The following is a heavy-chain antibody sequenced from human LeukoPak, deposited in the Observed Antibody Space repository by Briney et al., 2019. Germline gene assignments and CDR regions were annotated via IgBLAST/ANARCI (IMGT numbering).Heavy chain of an antibody. CDR2: ISYSGSTT. V-gene: IGHV3-48*04. CDR1: GFTFSSFW. Sequence: GGSLRLSCVASGFTFSSFWMNWVRQAPGKGLEWVSYISYSGSTTSYADSVKGRFTISRDNAKNSLYLQMNSLRAEDTAVYYCARAGPPAFDPWGQGTLVTVSS. CDR3: ARAGPPAFDP. J-gene: IGHJ5*02.